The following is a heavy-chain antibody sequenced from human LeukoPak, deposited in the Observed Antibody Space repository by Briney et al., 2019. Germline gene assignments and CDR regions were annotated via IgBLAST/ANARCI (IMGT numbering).Heavy chain of an antibody. Sequence: SETLSLTCTVSGGSISSGGYYWSWIRQHPGKGLEWIGYIYYSGSTYYNPSLKSRVTISVDTSKNQFSLKLSSVTAADTAVYYCARLELARRYCTSTSCVYDAFDIWGQGTVVTVSS. CDR3: ARLELARRYCTSTSCVYDAFDI. J-gene: IGHJ3*02. V-gene: IGHV4-31*03. CDR1: GGSISSGGYY. CDR2: IYYSGST. D-gene: IGHD2-2*01.